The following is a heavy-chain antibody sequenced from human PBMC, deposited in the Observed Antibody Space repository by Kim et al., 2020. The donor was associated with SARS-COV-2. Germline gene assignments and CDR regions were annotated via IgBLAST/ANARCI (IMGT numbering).Heavy chain of an antibody. CDR1: GFTFSDYN. CDR2: ITTGGGFL. D-gene: IGHD6-13*01. CDR3: ARDLGQQLVGC. J-gene: IGHJ4*02. V-gene: IGHV3-21*01. Sequence: GGSLRLSCAASGFTFSDYNMNWVRQAPGKGLEWVSSITTGGGFLYYAGSVRGRFTISRDNAKNSLFLQMNSLRPEDTAVYYCARDLGQQLVGCWGQGTLVTVSS.